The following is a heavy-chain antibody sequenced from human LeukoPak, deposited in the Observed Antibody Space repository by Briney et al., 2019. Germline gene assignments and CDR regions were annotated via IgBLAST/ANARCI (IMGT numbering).Heavy chain of an antibody. CDR2: ISYDGSNK. V-gene: IGHV3-30*03. J-gene: IGHJ4*02. D-gene: IGHD5-18*01. CDR3: ARDGTARPYFDY. Sequence: PGRSLRLSCAASGFTFSSYGIHWVRQAPGKGLEWVAVISYDGSNKYYADSVKGRFTISRDNSKNTLYLQMNSLSAEDTAVYYCARDGTARPYFDYWGQGTLVTVSS. CDR1: GFTFSSYG.